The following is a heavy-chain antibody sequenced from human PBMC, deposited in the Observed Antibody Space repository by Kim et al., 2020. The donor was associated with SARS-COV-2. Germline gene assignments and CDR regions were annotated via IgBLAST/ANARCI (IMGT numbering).Heavy chain of an antibody. CDR3: ARARKDIVLVVCAMGAFDI. CDR2: IYYSGST. Sequence: SETLSLTCTVSGGSISSGGYYWSWIRQHPGKGLEWIGYIYYSGSTYYNPSLKSRVTISVDTSKNQFSLKLSSVTAADTAVYYCARARKDIVLVVCAMGAFDIWGQGTMVTVSS. V-gene: IGHV4-31*03. D-gene: IGHD2-8*02. J-gene: IGHJ3*02. CDR1: GGSISSGGYY.